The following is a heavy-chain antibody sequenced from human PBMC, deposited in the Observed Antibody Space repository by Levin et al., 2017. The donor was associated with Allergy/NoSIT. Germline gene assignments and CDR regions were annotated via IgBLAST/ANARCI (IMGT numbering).Heavy chain of an antibody. CDR3: ARGSHYYYYNMDV. J-gene: IGHJ6*03. V-gene: IGHV4-59*01. CDR2: IYYSGST. Sequence: SQTLSLTCTVSGGSISSYYWSWIRQPPGKGLEWIGYIYYSGSTNYNPSLKSRVTISVDTSKNQFSLKLSSVTAADTAVYYCARGSHYYYYNMDVWGKGTTVTVSS. CDR1: GGSISSYY.